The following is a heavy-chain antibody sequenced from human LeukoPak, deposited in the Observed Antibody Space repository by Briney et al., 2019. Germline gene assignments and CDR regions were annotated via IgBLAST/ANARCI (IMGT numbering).Heavy chain of an antibody. Sequence: GGSLRLSCAASGFTVSSNYMSWVRQTPGKGLEWVSVIYSGGSTYYADSVKGRFTISRDNSKNTLYLQMNSLRAEDTAVYYCARGGSGGVVPAHVKDNYYYYGMDVWGQGTTVTVSS. CDR1: GFTVSSNY. CDR3: ARGGSGGVVPAHVKDNYYYYGMDV. CDR2: IYSGGST. D-gene: IGHD2-2*01. V-gene: IGHV3-53*01. J-gene: IGHJ6*02.